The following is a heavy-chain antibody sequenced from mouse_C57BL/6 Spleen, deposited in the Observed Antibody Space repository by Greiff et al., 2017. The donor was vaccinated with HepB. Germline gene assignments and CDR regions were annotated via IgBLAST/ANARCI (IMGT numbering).Heavy chain of an antibody. CDR1: GYTFTDYE. V-gene: IGHV1-15*01. CDR2: IDPETGGT. Sequence: QVHVKQSGAELVRPGASVTLSCKASGYTFTDYEMHWVKQTPVHGLEWIGAIDPETGGTAYNQKFKGKAILTADKSSSTAYMELRSLTSEDSAVYYCTNLLLKGYWGQGTTLTVSS. CDR3: TNLLLKGY. J-gene: IGHJ2*01. D-gene: IGHD1-1*01.